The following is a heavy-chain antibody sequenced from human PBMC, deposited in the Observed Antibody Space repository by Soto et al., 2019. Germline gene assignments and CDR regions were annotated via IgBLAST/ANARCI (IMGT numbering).Heavy chain of an antibody. CDR3: ARGVTFAAFEI. CDR1: GYTDTGYV. J-gene: IGHJ3*02. D-gene: IGHD2-21*02. CDR2: MNPNSGNT. V-gene: IGHV1-8*01. Sequence: PSGKVSCKASGYTDTGYVMVWARQATGKGLEWMGWMNPNSGNTGYAQKFQGRVTMTRNTSISTAYMELSSLRSDVSSLDDDARGVTFAAFEIWGHGTMVTVSS.